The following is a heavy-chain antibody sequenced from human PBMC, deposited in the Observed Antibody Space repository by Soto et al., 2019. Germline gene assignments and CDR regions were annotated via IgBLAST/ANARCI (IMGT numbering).Heavy chain of an antibody. J-gene: IGHJ5*02. CDR3: ARQHSSSKMRWFDP. Sequence: SETLSLTCTVSGGSISSYYWSWIRQPPGKGLEWIGYIYYSGSTNYNPSLKSRVTISVDTSKNQFSLKLSSVTAADTAVYYCARQHSSSKMRWFDPWGQGTLVTVSS. V-gene: IGHV4-59*08. CDR2: IYYSGST. D-gene: IGHD6-13*01. CDR1: GGSISSYY.